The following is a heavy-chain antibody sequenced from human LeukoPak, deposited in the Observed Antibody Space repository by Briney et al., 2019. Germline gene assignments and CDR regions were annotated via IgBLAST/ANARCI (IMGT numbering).Heavy chain of an antibody. D-gene: IGHD2-2*01. CDR3: ARVPPDDPRHIVVPRYMDV. CDR2: IKQDGSEK. Sequence: GGSLRLSCAASGFTFSSYWMSWVRQAPGKGLEWVANIKQDGSEKYYVDSVKGRFTISRDNAKNSLYLQMNSPRAEDTAVYYCARVPPDDPRHIVVPRYMDVRGKGTTVTVSS. J-gene: IGHJ6*03. CDR1: GFTFSSYW. V-gene: IGHV3-7*01.